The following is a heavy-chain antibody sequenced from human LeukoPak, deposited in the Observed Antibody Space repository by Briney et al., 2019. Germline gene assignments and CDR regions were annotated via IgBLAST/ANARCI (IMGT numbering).Heavy chain of an antibody. Sequence: GGSLRLSCAASGFTFSSYSMNWVRQAPGKGLEWVSYISSSSSTIYYADSVKGRFTISRDNAKNSLYLQMNSLRAEDTAVYYCARDGMITFGGVIEPHMDVWGKGTTVTVSS. CDR3: ARDGMITFGGVIEPHMDV. CDR1: GFTFSSYS. CDR2: ISSSSSTI. V-gene: IGHV3-48*01. D-gene: IGHD3-16*02. J-gene: IGHJ6*03.